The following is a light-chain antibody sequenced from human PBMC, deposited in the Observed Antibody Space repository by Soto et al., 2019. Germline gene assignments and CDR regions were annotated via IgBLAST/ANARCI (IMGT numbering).Light chain of an antibody. V-gene: IGKV3-15*01. CDR3: QQYNSWPPVTYT. CDR1: QSVSSN. J-gene: IGKJ2*01. CDR2: GAS. Sequence: EIVMTQSPATLSVSPGERATLSCRASQSVSSNLAWYQQRPAQAPRLLIYGASTRATGIPARVSGSGSGTEFTLTISSLQYEDVAVCYCQQYNSWPPVTYTFGQGTKLEIK.